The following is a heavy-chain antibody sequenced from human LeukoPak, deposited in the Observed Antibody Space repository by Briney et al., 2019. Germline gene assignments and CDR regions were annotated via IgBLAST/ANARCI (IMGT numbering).Heavy chain of an antibody. D-gene: IGHD6-19*01. CDR3: ARALGSSGWYFGH. CDR2: ISSSTTII. CDR1: GLTFSNYG. Sequence: PGGSLRLSCAASGLTFSNYGMNWVRQAPGKGLEWISYISSSTTIIYYADSVKGRFTIPRDNAQNSLYLQTNSLRDEDTAVYYCARALGSSGWYFGHWGQGTLVTVSS. J-gene: IGHJ4*02. V-gene: IGHV3-48*02.